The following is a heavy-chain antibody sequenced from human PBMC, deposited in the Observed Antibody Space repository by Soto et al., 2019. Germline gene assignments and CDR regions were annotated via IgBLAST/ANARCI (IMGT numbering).Heavy chain of an antibody. V-gene: IGHV4-59*08. Sequence: QVQLQESRPGLVKPSETLSLTCTVSGGSLNSYYWNWIRQPPGKGLEWIGYIYYSGSNNYNPSLRSRVTISVYTSKNQFSLKLSSVTAADTAVYYCAIRYGSCFDYWCQGTLVTVSS. J-gene: IGHJ4*02. D-gene: IGHD6-6*01. CDR1: GGSLNSYY. CDR2: IYYSGSN. CDR3: AIRYGSCFDY.